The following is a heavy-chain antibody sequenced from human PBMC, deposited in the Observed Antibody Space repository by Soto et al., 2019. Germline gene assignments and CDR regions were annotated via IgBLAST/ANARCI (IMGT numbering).Heavy chain of an antibody. CDR2: ISSSSSTI. J-gene: IGHJ3*02. CDR3: AREGKWLVIGGAFDI. D-gene: IGHD3-22*01. Sequence: GGSLRLSCAASGFTFSSYSMNWVRQAPGKGLEWVSYISSSSSTIYYADSVKGRFTISRDNAKNSLYLQMNSLRDEDTAVYYCAREGKWLVIGGAFDIWGQGTMVTVSS. V-gene: IGHV3-48*02. CDR1: GFTFSSYS.